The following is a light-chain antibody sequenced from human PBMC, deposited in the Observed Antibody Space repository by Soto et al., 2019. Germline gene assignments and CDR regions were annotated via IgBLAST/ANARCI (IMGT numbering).Light chain of an antibody. CDR1: QSISTY. CDR3: QQSSTTPWT. V-gene: IGKV1-39*01. Sequence: DIQMTQSPSSLSASVGDRVTITCRASQSISTYLNWFQQKPGRAPKLLIYLTSTLQSGVPSRFSGSGSGTDFILTISSLQPEDFATYYCQQSSTTPWTFGQGTKVDVK. J-gene: IGKJ1*01. CDR2: LTS.